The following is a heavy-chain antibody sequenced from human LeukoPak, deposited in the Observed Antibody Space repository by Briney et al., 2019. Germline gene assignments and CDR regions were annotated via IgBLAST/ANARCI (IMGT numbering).Heavy chain of an antibody. Sequence: PSETLSLTCAVSGYSISSGYYWGWIRQPPGKGLEWIGSIYHSGSTYYNPSLKSRVTISVDTSKNQFSLKLRSVTAADTAVYYCARQDGYTLDFWGQGTLVTVSS. CDR2: IYHSGST. CDR3: ARQDGYTLDF. V-gene: IGHV4-38-2*01. J-gene: IGHJ4*02. CDR1: GYSISSGYY. D-gene: IGHD5-24*01.